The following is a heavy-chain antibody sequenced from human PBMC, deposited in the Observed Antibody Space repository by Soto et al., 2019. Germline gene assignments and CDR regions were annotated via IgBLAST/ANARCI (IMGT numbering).Heavy chain of an antibody. Sequence: EVQLVESGGGWIQPGGSLRLSCAASGFTVSSNYMSWVRQAPGTGLEWVSVIYSGGRTYYADSVKGRFAISRDNSKNRLSLQMNSLRAEDTAGYYCAREVGGWGTWLDPWGQGTLVTGSS. D-gene: IGHD6-19*01. CDR2: IYSGGRT. V-gene: IGHV3-53*01. J-gene: IGHJ5*02. CDR3: AREVGGWGTWLDP. CDR1: GFTVSSNY.